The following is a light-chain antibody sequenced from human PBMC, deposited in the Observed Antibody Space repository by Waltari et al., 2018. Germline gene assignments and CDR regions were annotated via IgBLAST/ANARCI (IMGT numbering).Light chain of an antibody. J-gene: IGKJ3*01. CDR1: QSITTY. Sequence: DIQMTQSPSSLSASVGDRVTITCRASQSITTYLNWYQQKPGKAPKLLMYAASSLQIGVPSRFSGGGSGTDFTLSISGLRPEDFATYYCQQSYSTPFTFGPGTKVDIK. V-gene: IGKV1-39*01. CDR3: QQSYSTPFT. CDR2: AAS.